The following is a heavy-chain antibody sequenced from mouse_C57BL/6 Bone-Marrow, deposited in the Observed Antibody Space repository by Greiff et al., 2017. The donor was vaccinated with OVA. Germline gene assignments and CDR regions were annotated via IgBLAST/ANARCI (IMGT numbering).Heavy chain of an antibody. J-gene: IGHJ2*01. CDR2: ISSGSSTL. D-gene: IGHD1-1*01. CDR1: GFTFSDYG. CDR3: ARRGYYGSSYDY. Sequence: EVKLMESGGGLVKPGGSLKLSCAASGFTFSDYGMHWVRQAPEKGLAWVAYISSGSSTLYYADTVKGRFTISRDNAKHTLFLQMTSLRSEDTAMYDCARRGYYGSSYDYWGQGTTLTVSS. V-gene: IGHV5-17*01.